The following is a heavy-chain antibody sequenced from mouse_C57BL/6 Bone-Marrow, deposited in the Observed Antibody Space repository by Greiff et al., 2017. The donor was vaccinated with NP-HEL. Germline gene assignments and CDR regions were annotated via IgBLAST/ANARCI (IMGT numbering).Heavy chain of an antibody. J-gene: IGHJ1*03. Sequence: EVMLVESGGGLVQPKGSLKLSCAASGFTFNTYAMHWVRKAPGKGLEWVARIRSKSSNYATYYADSVKDRFTISRDDSQSMLYLQMNNLKTEDTAMYYCVREGQYGSSRGWYFDVWGTGTTVTVSS. CDR2: IRSKSSNYAT. CDR3: VREGQYGSSRGWYFDV. CDR1: GFTFNTYA. V-gene: IGHV10-3*01. D-gene: IGHD1-1*01.